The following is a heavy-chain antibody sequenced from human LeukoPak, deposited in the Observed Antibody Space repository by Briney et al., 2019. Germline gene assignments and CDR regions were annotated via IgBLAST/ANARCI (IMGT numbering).Heavy chain of an antibody. J-gene: IGHJ6*02. CDR2: IWYDGSNK. CDR1: GFTFSSYG. Sequence: PGGSLRLSCAASGFTFSSYGMHWVRQAPGKGLEWVAVIWYDGSNKYYADSVKGRFTISRDNSKNTLYLQMNSLRAEDTAVYYCAGAQNYYDSSGYSFGSDYYGMDVWGQGTTVTVSS. V-gene: IGHV3-33*01. D-gene: IGHD3-22*01. CDR3: AGAQNYYDSSGYSFGSDYYGMDV.